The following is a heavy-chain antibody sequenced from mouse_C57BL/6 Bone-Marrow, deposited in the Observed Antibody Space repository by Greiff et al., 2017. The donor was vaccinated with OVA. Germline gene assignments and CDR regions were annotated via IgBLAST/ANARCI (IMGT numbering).Heavy chain of an antibody. CDR2: INPSNGGT. CDR3: ARVGYYYGSRGTWFAY. V-gene: IGHV1-53*01. Sequence: QVQLQQPGTELVKPGASVKLSCKASGYTFTSYWMHWVKQRPGQGLEWIGNINPSNGGTNYNEKFKSKATLTVDKSSSTAYMQLSSLPSEDSAVYYCARVGYYYGSRGTWFAYWGQGTLVTVSA. CDR1: GYTFTSYW. J-gene: IGHJ3*01. D-gene: IGHD1-1*01.